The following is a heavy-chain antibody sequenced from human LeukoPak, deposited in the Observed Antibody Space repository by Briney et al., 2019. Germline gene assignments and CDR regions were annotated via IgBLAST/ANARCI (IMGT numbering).Heavy chain of an antibody. V-gene: IGHV3-30*02. CDR2: IRYDGSNK. D-gene: IGHD3-10*01. J-gene: IGHJ6*02. CDR3: AKDGPYGSGSSDYYYYYGMDV. Sequence: PGGSLRLSCAASGFTFSSYGMHWVRQAPGKGLEWVAFIRYDGSNKYYADSVKGRFTISRDNSKNTLYLQMNSLRAEDTAVYCCAKDGPYGSGSSDYYYYYGMDVWGQGTTVTVSS. CDR1: GFTFSSYG.